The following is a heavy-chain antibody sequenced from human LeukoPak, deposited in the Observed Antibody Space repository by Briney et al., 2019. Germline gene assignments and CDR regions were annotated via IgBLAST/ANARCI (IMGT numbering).Heavy chain of an antibody. CDR3: VRDAGYDILTGYYAWYY. J-gene: IGHJ4*02. D-gene: IGHD3-9*01. CDR1: GGSFSGYY. CDR2: IYHSGST. Sequence: SETLSLTCAVYGGSFSGYYWGWIRQPPGKGLEWIGSIYHSGSTYYNPSLKSRVTISVDTSKNQFSLKLSSVTAADTAVYYCVRDAGYDILTGYYAWYYWGQGTLVTVSS. V-gene: IGHV4-38-2*02.